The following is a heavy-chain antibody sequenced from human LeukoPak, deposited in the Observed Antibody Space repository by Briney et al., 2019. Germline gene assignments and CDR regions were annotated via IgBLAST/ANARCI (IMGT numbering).Heavy chain of an antibody. CDR2: INHSGST. V-gene: IGHV4-34*01. CDR3: ARGPGLLSSDYYYYGMDV. D-gene: IGHD1-26*01. CDR1: GGSFSVYY. Sequence: ASETLSLTCAVYGGSFSVYYWSWIRQPPGKGLEWIGEINHSGSTNYNPSLKSRVTISVDTSKNQFSLKLSSVTAADTAVYYCARGPGLLSSDYYYYGMDVWGQGTTVTVSS. J-gene: IGHJ6*02.